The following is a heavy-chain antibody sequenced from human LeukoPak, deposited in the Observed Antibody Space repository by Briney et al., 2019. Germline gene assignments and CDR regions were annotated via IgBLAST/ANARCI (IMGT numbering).Heavy chain of an antibody. CDR2: IRYDGRHE. Sequence: GGSLRLSCEASGFMFIGYGMHWVRQTPGEGLEWVAFIRYDGRHEYYTDSVKGRFTISRDNSNNTLYLQMNSLRAEDTAVYYCAKGSDYGGNPPFDYWGQGTLVTVSS. D-gene: IGHD4-23*01. J-gene: IGHJ4*02. CDR1: GFMFIGYG. V-gene: IGHV3-30*02. CDR3: AKGSDYGGNPPFDY.